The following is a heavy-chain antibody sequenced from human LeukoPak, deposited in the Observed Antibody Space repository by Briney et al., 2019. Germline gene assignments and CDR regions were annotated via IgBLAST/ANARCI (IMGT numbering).Heavy chain of an antibody. J-gene: IGHJ4*02. CDR3: ARSGYSYGTGYYFDY. CDR2: IYSSGST. CDR1: GGSISSYY. D-gene: IGHD5-18*01. Sequence: SETLSLTCTVSGGSISSYYWSWIRLPPGKGLEWIGYIYSSGSTNYNPSLQSRVTMSVDTSKTQFSLKLSSVTAADTAVYYCARSGYSYGTGYYFDYWGQGTLVTVSS. V-gene: IGHV4-59*08.